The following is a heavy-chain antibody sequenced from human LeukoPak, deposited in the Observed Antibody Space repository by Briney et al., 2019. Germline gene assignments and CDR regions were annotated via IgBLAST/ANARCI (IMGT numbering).Heavy chain of an antibody. D-gene: IGHD2-2*01. V-gene: IGHV3-53*01. CDR2: IYSGGST. Sequence: PGRSLRLSCAASGFTVSRKYMSWVRQAPGKGLEWVSVIYSGGSTYYPDSAKGRFTISTDHSKNTLYLQMNSLRAEDPAVYYCASDYYCRSGREPAFDICGQGTMVTVSS. CDR3: ASDYYCRSGREPAFDI. CDR1: GFTVSRKY. J-gene: IGHJ3*02.